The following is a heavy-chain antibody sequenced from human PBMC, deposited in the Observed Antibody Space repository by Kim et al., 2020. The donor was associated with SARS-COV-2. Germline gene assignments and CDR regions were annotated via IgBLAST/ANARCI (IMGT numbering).Heavy chain of an antibody. CDR2: T. CDR3: ARRYDFQFDY. J-gene: IGHJ4*02. V-gene: IGHV5-51*01. D-gene: IGHD3-3*01. Sequence: TRYSPSFQGQVTISADKSISTAYLQWSSLKASDTAMYYCARRYDFQFDYWGQGTLVTVSS.